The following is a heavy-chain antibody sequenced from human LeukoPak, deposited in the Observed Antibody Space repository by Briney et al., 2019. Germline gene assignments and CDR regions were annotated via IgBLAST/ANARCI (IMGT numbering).Heavy chain of an antibody. CDR2: IIPILGIA. D-gene: IGHD2-15*01. Sequence: SVKVSCKASGGTFSSYAISWVRQAPGQGLEWMGRIIPILGIANYAQKFQGRVTITADKSTSTAYMELSSLRSEDTAVYYCARIYCSGGSCYSHPPDYWGQGTLVTVPS. CDR3: ARIYCSGGSCYSHPPDY. J-gene: IGHJ4*02. V-gene: IGHV1-69*04. CDR1: GGTFSSYA.